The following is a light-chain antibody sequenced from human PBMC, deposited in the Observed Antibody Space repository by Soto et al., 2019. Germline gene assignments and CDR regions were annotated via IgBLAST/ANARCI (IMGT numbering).Light chain of an antibody. Sequence: QSVLTQPASVSGSPGQSITISCSGTSNDVGSFNLVSWYQQHPGKVSKLMIYEATKRPSGVSNRFSGSKSGNTASMTISGLQAEDEADYYCCSYARSSTVVFGGGTKLTVL. V-gene: IGLV2-23*01. CDR1: SNDVGSFNL. J-gene: IGLJ2*01. CDR2: EAT. CDR3: CSYARSSTVV.